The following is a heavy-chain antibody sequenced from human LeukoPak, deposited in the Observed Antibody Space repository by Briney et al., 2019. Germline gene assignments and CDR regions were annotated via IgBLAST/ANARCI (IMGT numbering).Heavy chain of an antibody. CDR3: ESSPARYYYYYMDV. Sequence: ASVKVSCKASGYTFTSYGISWVRQAPGQGLEWMGWISAYNGNTNYAQKLQGRVTMTTDTSTSTAYMELRSLRSDDTDVYYCESSPARYYYYYMDVWGKGTTVTVSS. J-gene: IGHJ6*03. CDR1: GYTFTSYG. CDR2: ISAYNGNT. V-gene: IGHV1-18*01.